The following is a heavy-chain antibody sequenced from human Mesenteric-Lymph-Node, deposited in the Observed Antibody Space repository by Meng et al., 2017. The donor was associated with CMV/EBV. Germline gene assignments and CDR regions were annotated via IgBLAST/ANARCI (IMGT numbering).Heavy chain of an antibody. CDR1: GGTFSSYA. J-gene: IGHJ4*02. D-gene: IGHD1-20*01. V-gene: IGHV1-69*10. CDR2: IIPILGIA. CDR3: ARDLITGTQFDY. Sequence: SVKVSCKASGGTFSSYAISWVRQAPGQGLEWMGGIIPILGIANYAQKFQGRVTITADKSTSTAYMELSSLRSEDTAVYYCARDLITGTQFDYWGQGTLVTVSS.